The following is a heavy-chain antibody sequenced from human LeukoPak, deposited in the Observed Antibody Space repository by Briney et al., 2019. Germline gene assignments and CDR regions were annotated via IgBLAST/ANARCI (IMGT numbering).Heavy chain of an antibody. D-gene: IGHD3-10*01. V-gene: IGHV4-61*02. J-gene: IGHJ5*02. CDR1: GGSISSGSYY. CDR3: ARAAVVLWFGEYNWFDP. Sequence: SETLSLTCTVSGGSISSGSYYWSWIRQPAGKGLEWIGRIYTSGSTNYNPSLKNRITISVDTSKNQFSLKLSSVTAADTAVYYCARAAVVLWFGEYNWFDPWGQGTLVTVSS. CDR2: IYTSGST.